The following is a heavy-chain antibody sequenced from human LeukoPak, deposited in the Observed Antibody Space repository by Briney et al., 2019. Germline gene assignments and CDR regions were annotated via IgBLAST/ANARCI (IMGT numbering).Heavy chain of an antibody. J-gene: IGHJ6*03. Sequence: PGGSLRLSCAASGFTFSSYAMHWVRQAPGKGLEWVAVISYDGSNKYYADSVKGRFTISRDNSKNTLYLQMNSLRAEDTAVYYCARNYYDFWSGYWPDYYYYYYMDVWGKGTTVTVSS. D-gene: IGHD3-3*01. CDR3: ARNYYDFWSGYWPDYYYYYYMDV. V-gene: IGHV3-30*04. CDR1: GFTFSSYA. CDR2: ISYDGSNK.